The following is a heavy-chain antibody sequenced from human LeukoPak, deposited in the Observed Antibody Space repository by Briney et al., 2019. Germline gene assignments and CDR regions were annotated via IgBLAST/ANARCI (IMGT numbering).Heavy chain of an antibody. V-gene: IGHV3-48*03. CDR2: ISTSGDTI. CDR3: ARDLPGYNYVPNYLDF. Sequence: GGSLRLSCAASGFTFSSYEMNWVRQAPGKGLEWLSFISTSGDTIYYALSVKGRFTISRDNAKNSLYLRMNSLRAEDTAVYYCARDLPGYNYVPNYLDFWGQGTLVTVST. CDR1: GFTFSSYE. D-gene: IGHD5-18*01. J-gene: IGHJ4*02.